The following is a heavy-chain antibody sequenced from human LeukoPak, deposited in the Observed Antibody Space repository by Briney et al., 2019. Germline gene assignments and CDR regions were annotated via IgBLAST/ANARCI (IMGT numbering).Heavy chain of an antibody. J-gene: IGHJ5*02. CDR3: RDSGTYNWFDP. V-gene: IGHV3-73*01. Sequence: PGGSLKLSCAASGFTFSGSAIHWVRQSSGKGLEWVGQIDKKDKGYATATAYAASVKGRFTISRDDSINTAYLQMKSLNTEDTALYCTRDSGTYNWFDPWGQGTLVTVSS. CDR2: IDKKDKGYATAT. CDR1: GFTFSGSA. D-gene: IGHD1-26*01.